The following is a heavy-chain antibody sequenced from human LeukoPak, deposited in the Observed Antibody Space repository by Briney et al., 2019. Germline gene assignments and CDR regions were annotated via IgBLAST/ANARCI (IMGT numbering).Heavy chain of an antibody. CDR1: GFTFSTNW. V-gene: IGHV3-23*01. CDR3: ARASWVSSADAVR. J-gene: IGHJ4*02. CDR2: LRGDGET. Sequence: GGSLRLSCAASGFTFSTNWMSWVRQAPGKGLEWVSSLRGDGETFYADSVRGRFTLSRDDSRNTVYLQLNNLRVEDTAIYYCARASWVSSADAVRWGQGTQVTVSS. D-gene: IGHD3-16*01.